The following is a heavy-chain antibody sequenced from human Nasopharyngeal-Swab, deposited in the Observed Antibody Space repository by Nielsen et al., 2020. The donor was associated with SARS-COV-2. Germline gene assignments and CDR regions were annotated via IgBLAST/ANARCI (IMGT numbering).Heavy chain of an antibody. J-gene: IGHJ6*03. CDR2: ISGSGGST. V-gene: IGHV3-23*01. CDR3: AKSECSSTSCYVDYYYYYMDV. D-gene: IGHD2-2*01. Sequence: GGSLRLSCAASGFTFSSYAMSWVRQAPGKGLEWVSAISGSGGSTYYADSVKGRFTISRDNSKNSLYLQMNSLRAEDTAVYYCAKSECSSTSCYVDYYYYYMDVWGKGTTVTVSS. CDR1: GFTFSSYA.